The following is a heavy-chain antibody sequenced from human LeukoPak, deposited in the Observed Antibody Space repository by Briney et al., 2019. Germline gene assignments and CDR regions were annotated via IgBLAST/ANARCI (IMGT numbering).Heavy chain of an antibody. Sequence: GGSLRLSCAASGFTFSSYSMNWVRQAPGKGLEWVSYISSSSSTIYYAYSVKGRFAISRDNAKNSLYLQMNSLRAEDTAVYYCARALPSITMVRGVIPPFDYWGQGTLVTVSS. J-gene: IGHJ4*02. CDR2: ISSSSSTI. CDR1: GFTFSSYS. V-gene: IGHV3-48*01. D-gene: IGHD3-10*01. CDR3: ARALPSITMVRGVIPPFDY.